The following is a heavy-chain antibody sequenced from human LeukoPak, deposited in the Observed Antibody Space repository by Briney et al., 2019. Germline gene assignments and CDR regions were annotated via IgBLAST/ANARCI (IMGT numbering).Heavy chain of an antibody. CDR1: GYTFTSYG. CDR3: AGTYYYGSGREWFDP. D-gene: IGHD3-10*01. CDR2: ISAYNGNT. J-gene: IGHJ5*02. Sequence: ASVKVSCKASGYTFTSYGISWVRQAPGQGLEWVGWISAYNGNTNYAQKLQGRVTMTTDTSTSTAYMELRSLRSDDTAVYYCAGTYYYGSGREWFDPWGQGTLVTVSS. V-gene: IGHV1-18*04.